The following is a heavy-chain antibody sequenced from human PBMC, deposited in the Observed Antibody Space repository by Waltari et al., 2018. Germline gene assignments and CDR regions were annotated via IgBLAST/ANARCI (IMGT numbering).Heavy chain of an antibody. CDR1: GFTVSNNY. CDR3: GNIGAFDI. CDR2: IYSGGGT. J-gene: IGHJ3*02. Sequence: EVQRVESGGGLIQTGGSLRISCAASGFTVSNNYITWVRQAPGKGLEWVSVIYSGGGTYYADSVRGRFTISRDKVKNTVYLQMNSLRAEDTAVYYCGNIGAFDIWGQGTMVTVSS. D-gene: IGHD5-12*01. V-gene: IGHV3-53*01.